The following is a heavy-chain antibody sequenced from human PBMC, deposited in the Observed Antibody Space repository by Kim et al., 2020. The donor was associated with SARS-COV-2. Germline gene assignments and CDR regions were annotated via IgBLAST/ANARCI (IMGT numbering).Heavy chain of an antibody. J-gene: IGHJ6*02. D-gene: IGHD6-19*01. CDR2: ISYDGSNK. CDR3: ARDIASYSSGWIYYYYGMDV. Sequence: GGSLSLSCAASGFTFSSYGMHWVRQAPGKGLEWVAVISYDGSNKNYVDSMKGRFTISRDNSKNTLYLQMNSLRAEDTAVYYCARDIASYSSGWIYYYYGMDVWGQGTTVTVSS. CDR1: GFTFSSYG. V-gene: IGHV3-30*04.